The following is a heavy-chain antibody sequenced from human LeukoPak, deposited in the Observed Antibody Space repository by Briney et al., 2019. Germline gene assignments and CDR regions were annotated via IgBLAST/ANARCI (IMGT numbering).Heavy chain of an antibody. CDR3: AIQITMIVVVPYFDY. V-gene: IGHV3-11*04. J-gene: IGHJ4*02. CDR2: ISGSGTTT. Sequence: GGSLRLSCAASGLTFSDYYMTWIRQAPGKGPEWVSSISGSGTTTYSADSVRGRFTVSRDNAKNSVFLYMNSLRAEDTAVYYCAIQITMIVVVPYFDYWGQGTLVTVSS. CDR1: GLTFSDYY. D-gene: IGHD3-22*01.